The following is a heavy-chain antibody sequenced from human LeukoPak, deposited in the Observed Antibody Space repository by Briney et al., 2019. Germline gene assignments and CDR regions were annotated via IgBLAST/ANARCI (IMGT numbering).Heavy chain of an antibody. Sequence: GRSLRLSCAASGFTFSSYAMHWVRQAPGKGLEWVAVISYDGSNKYYADSVKGRFTISRDNSKNTLYLQMNSLRTEDTAVYYCAREGWELRTRFYYMDVWGKGTTVTVSS. J-gene: IGHJ6*03. CDR3: AREGWELRTRFYYMDV. CDR1: GFTFSSYA. D-gene: IGHD1-26*01. V-gene: IGHV3-30-3*01. CDR2: ISYDGSNK.